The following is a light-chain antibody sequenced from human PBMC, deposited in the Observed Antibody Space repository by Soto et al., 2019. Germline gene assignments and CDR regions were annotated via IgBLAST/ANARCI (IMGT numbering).Light chain of an antibody. CDR1: SSNIGSSI. J-gene: IGLJ3*02. CDR3: TAWDDSLDGLV. Sequence: LTQPPSASGTPGQRVTISCSGSSSNIGSSIVNWYQQLPGTAPKLLIYSNNRRPSGVPDRFSGSKSGTSASLAISGLQSEDEADYYCTAWDDSLDGLVFGGGTKLTVL. CDR2: SNN. V-gene: IGLV1-44*01.